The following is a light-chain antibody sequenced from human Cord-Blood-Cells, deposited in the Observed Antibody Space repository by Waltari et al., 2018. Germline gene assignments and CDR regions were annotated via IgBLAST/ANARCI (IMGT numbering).Light chain of an antibody. CDR1: SSAVGGYNY. Sequence: QSALPQPPSASGSPGQSVTISCTGTSSAVGGYNYVSWYQQHPGKAPKLMIYEVSKRPSGVPERVSGSKSGNTASLTVSGLQAEDEADYYCSSYAGSNNFVVFGGGTKLTVL. V-gene: IGLV2-8*01. CDR3: SSYAGSNNFVV. J-gene: IGLJ2*01. CDR2: EVS.